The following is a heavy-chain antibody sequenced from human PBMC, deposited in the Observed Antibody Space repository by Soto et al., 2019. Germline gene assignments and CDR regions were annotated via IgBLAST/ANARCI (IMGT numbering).Heavy chain of an antibody. Sequence: EVQLLESWGGLVQPGGSLRLSCAASGFTFSSYAMSWVRQAPGKGLEWVSAISGSGGSTYYADSVKGRFTISRDNSKNTLYLQMNSLRAEDTAVYYCASRGYDFWSGYSDLFDYWGQGTLVTVSS. D-gene: IGHD3-3*01. CDR1: GFTFSSYA. CDR2: ISGSGGST. J-gene: IGHJ4*02. CDR3: ASRGYDFWSGYSDLFDY. V-gene: IGHV3-23*01.